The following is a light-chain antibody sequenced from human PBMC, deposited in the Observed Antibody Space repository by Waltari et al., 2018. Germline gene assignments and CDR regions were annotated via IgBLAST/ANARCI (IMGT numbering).Light chain of an antibody. CDR3: QKYDISPFT. V-gene: IGKV1-27*01. CDR2: AAS. J-gene: IGKJ3*01. CDR1: QGISNY. Sequence: DIQMTQSPSSLSASVGDRVTITCRASQGISNYLAWYQQKAGKVPKLLISAASTLQSGVPSRFSGSGSGTDFTLTISSLQPEDVAIYYCQKYDISPFTFGPGPKCIS.